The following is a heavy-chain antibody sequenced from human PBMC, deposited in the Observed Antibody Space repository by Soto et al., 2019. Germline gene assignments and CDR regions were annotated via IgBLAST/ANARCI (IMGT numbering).Heavy chain of an antibody. V-gene: IGHV4-59*01. Sequence: QVQLQESGPGLVRPSETLSLTSTGSGGSISSYYWSWIRQPPGKGLEWIGYIYYSGSTNYNPSLKSRVTISVDTSKNQFSLKLSSVTAADTAVYYCARVPYDSSGYNFDYWGQGTLVTVSS. D-gene: IGHD3-22*01. CDR3: ARVPYDSSGYNFDY. CDR1: GGSISSYY. J-gene: IGHJ4*02. CDR2: IYYSGST.